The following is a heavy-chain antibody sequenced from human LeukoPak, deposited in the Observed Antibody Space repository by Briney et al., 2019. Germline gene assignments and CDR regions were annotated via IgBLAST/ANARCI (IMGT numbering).Heavy chain of an antibody. J-gene: IGHJ4*02. V-gene: IGHV4-59*01. D-gene: IGHD4-17*01. CDR1: DGSITNYV. CDR3: ARGYGDFRVEGRYFHS. CDR2: VHYSGTA. Sequence: SETLSLTCTVSDGSITNYVWSWVRQPTGKGLEVIGHVHYSGTANYNPSLRSRVTISIDTSKKHFFLKLKSVTAADTAVYSCARGYGDFRVEGRYFHSWGQGTLVTVSS.